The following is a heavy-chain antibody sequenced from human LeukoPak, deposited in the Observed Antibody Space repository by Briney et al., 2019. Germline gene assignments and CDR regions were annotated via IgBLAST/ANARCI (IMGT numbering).Heavy chain of an antibody. J-gene: IGHJ2*01. Sequence: PGGSLRLSCAASGFTFSSYEMNWVRQAPGKGLEWVSYISSSGSTIYYADSVKGRFTISRDNAKNSLYLQMNSLRAEDTAVYYCARGEYYYDSSGYGVYFDLWGRGTLVTVSS. CDR1: GFTFSSYE. CDR3: ARGEYYYDSSGYGVYFDL. CDR2: ISSSGSTI. D-gene: IGHD3-22*01. V-gene: IGHV3-48*03.